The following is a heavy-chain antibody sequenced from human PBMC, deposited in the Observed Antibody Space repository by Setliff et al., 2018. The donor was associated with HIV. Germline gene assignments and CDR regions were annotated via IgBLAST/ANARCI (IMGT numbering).Heavy chain of an antibody. CDR1: GFTFSSYW. V-gene: IGHV3-7*03. CDR2: INQDGSEK. Sequence: GGSLRLSCAASGFTFSSYWVSWVRQAPGKGLEWVANINQDGSEKYYMDSVKGRFTISRDNAKNSLYLQMNSLRVEDTAVYYCATDCAVVGGTGSLDSWGQGTLVTVSS. D-gene: IGHD1-26*01. J-gene: IGHJ4*02. CDR3: ATDCAVVGGTGSLDS.